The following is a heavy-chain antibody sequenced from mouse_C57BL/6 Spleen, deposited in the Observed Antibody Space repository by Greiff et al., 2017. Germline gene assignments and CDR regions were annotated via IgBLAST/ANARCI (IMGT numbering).Heavy chain of an antibody. CDR1: GYAFSSSW. Sequence: VHLVESGPELVKPGASVKISCKASGYAFSSSWMNWVKQRPGKGLEWIGRIYPGDGDTNYNGKFKGKATLTADKSSSTAYMQLSSLTSEDSAVYFCARRDYGSSYYFDYWGQGTTLTVSS. CDR2: IYPGDGDT. D-gene: IGHD1-1*01. CDR3: ARRDYGSSYYFDY. J-gene: IGHJ2*01. V-gene: IGHV1-82*01.